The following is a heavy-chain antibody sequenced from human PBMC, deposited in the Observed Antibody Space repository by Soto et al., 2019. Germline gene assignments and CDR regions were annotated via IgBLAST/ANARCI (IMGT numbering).Heavy chain of an antibody. CDR2: ISSSSSYI. CDR1: GFTFSSYS. CDR3: ARDYDFWSGLPGQYYYYYGMDV. Sequence: GGSLRLSCAASGFTFSSYSMNWVRQAPGKGLEWVSSISSSSSYIYYANSVKGRFTISRAKAKNSLYLQMNSLRAEDTAVYYCARDYDFWSGLPGQYYYYYGMDVWGEGSTVT. V-gene: IGHV3-21*06. J-gene: IGHJ6*01. D-gene: IGHD3-3*01.